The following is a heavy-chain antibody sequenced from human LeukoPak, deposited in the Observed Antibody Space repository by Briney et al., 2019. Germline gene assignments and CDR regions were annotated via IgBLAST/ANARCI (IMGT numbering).Heavy chain of an antibody. CDR1: GFTFSSYA. CDR3: VSAVPAAMSVDY. Sequence: PGGSLRLSCAASGFTFSSYAMHWVRQAPGKGLEWVAVISYDGSNKYYADSVKGRFTISRENSKNTLYLQMNSLRAEDTAVYYCVSAVPAAMSVDYWGQGTLVTVSS. D-gene: IGHD2-2*01. CDR2: ISYDGSNK. J-gene: IGHJ4*02. V-gene: IGHV3-30-3*01.